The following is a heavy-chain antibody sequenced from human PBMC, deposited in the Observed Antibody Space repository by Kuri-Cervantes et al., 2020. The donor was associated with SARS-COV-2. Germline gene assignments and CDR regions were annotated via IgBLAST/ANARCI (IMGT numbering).Heavy chain of an antibody. Sequence: SETLSLTCTVSGGSISSYYWGWIRQPPGKGLEWIGSIYYSGSTYYNPSLKSRVTISVDTSKNQFSLKLSSVTAADTAVYYCARRARVWFGEDAPITFQLGGMDVWGQGTTVTVSS. CDR3: ARRARVWFGEDAPITFQLGGMDV. CDR1: GGSISSYY. CDR2: IYYSGST. V-gene: IGHV4-39*01. J-gene: IGHJ6*02. D-gene: IGHD3-10*01.